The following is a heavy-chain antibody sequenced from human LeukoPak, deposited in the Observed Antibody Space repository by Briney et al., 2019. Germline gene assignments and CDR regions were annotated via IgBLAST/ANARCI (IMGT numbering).Heavy chain of an antibody. J-gene: IGHJ5*02. CDR2: IYTSGST. Sequence: SETLSLTCTVSGGSISSYYWSWIRQPAGKGLGWIGRIYTSGSTNYNPSLKSRVTMSVDTSRNQFSLKLSSVTAADTAVYYCARARNHAYYYGSGSFDPWGQGTLVTVSS. D-gene: IGHD3-10*01. V-gene: IGHV4-4*07. CDR3: ARARNHAYYYGSGSFDP. CDR1: GGSISSYY.